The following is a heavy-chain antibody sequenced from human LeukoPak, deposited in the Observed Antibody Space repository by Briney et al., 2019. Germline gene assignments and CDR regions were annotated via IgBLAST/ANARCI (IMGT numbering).Heavy chain of an antibody. Sequence: GGSLRLSCAASGFTFDDYTMHWVRQAPGKGLEWVSAISGSGGSTYYADSVKGRFTISRDNSKNTLYLQMNSLRAEDTAVYYCAKDSQYCSGGTCRYYYYYYMDVWGKGTTVTVSS. CDR2: ISGSGGST. D-gene: IGHD2-15*01. CDR3: AKDSQYCSGGTCRYYYYYYMDV. J-gene: IGHJ6*03. V-gene: IGHV3-23*01. CDR1: GFTFDDYT.